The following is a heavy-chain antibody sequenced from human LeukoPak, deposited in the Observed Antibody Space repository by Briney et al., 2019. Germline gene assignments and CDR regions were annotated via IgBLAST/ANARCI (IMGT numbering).Heavy chain of an antibody. D-gene: IGHD3-10*01. Sequence: PSETLSLTCTVSGGSISTYYWNWIRQPPGKGLEWIGYIYYSGATNYNPSLKSRVTISVDTSKNQFSLKLSSVTAADTAVYYCVRLDGSGSSHAFDIWGQGTMVTVSS. V-gene: IGHV4-59*08. CDR3: VRLDGSGSSHAFDI. CDR2: IYYSGAT. CDR1: GGSISTYY. J-gene: IGHJ3*02.